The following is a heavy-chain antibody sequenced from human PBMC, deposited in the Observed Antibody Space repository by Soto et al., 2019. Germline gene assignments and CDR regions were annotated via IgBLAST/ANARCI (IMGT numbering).Heavy chain of an antibody. CDR2: NIPIFGTP. CDR1: GGTFSSYA. V-gene: IGHV1-69*01. Sequence: QVQLVQSGAEVKKPGSSMKVSCKASGGTFSSYATSWVRQAPGQGLEWVGGNIPIFGTPNYAQKFQGRVTTPADGSTRTAYMELSSLRSEDTAVYFCATAHCGSTSCYYGYWGQGTLVTVSS. D-gene: IGHD2-2*01. J-gene: IGHJ4*02. CDR3: ATAHCGSTSCYYGY.